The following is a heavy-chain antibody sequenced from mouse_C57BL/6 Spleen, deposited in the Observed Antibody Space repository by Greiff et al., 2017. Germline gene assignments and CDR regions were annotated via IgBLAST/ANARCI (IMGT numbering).Heavy chain of an antibody. J-gene: IGHJ1*03. CDR2: IDPSDSET. Sequence: QVQLQQPGAELVRPGSSVKLSCKASGYTFTSYWMHWVKQRPIQGLEWIGNIDPSDSETHYNQKFKDKATLTVDKSSSTAYMQLSSLTSEDSAVYYCARSFGGYYSNLYWYFDVWGTGTTVTVSS. CDR3: ARSFGGYYSNLYWYFDV. CDR1: GYTFTSYW. D-gene: IGHD2-5*01. V-gene: IGHV1-52*01.